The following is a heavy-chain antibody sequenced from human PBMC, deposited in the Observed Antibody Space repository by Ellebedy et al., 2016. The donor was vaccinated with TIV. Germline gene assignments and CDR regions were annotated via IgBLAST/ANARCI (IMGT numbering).Heavy chain of an antibody. Sequence: SETLSLTXAVYGGSFSGYYWSWIRQPPGKGLEWIGEINHSGSTNYNPYLKSRVTISVDTSKNQFSLKLSSVTAADTAVYYCAIQGYCSSTSCFTDYWGQGTLVTVSS. CDR3: AIQGYCSSTSCFTDY. CDR2: INHSGST. J-gene: IGHJ4*02. V-gene: IGHV4-34*01. D-gene: IGHD2-2*02. CDR1: GGSFSGYY.